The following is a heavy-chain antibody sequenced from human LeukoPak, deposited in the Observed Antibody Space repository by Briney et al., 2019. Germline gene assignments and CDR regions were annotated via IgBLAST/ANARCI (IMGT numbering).Heavy chain of an antibody. CDR2: INTNTGNP. J-gene: IGHJ4*02. CDR3: ARVDRRGIPSYRVFDY. D-gene: IGHD1-26*01. Sequence: ASVKGSCKASGYTFTSYAMNWVRQAPGQGLEWMGWINTNTGNPTYAQGFTGRFVFSLDTSVSTAYLQISSLKAEDTAVYYCARVDRRGIPSYRVFDYWGQGTLVTVSS. V-gene: IGHV7-4-1*02. CDR1: GYTFTSYA.